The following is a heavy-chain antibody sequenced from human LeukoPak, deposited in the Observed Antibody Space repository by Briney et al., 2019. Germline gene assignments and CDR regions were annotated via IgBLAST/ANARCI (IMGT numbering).Heavy chain of an antibody. V-gene: IGHV4-59*01. Sequence: SETLSLTCTVSGGSISSYYWSWIRQPPGKGLEWIGYIYYSGSTNYNPSLKSRVTISVDTSKNQFSLKLSSVTAADTAVYYCARALEPGRNCGGDCYSANAFDIWGQGTMVTVSS. CDR1: GGSISSYY. J-gene: IGHJ3*02. CDR2: IYYSGST. CDR3: ARALEPGRNCGGDCYSANAFDI. D-gene: IGHD2-21*02.